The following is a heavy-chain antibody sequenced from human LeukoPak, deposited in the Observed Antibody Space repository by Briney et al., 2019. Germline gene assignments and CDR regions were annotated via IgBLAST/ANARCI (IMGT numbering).Heavy chain of an antibody. CDR1: GVSISSSSYY. Sequence: SETLSLTCTVSGVSISSSSYYWGWIRQPPGKGLEWIGRIYTSGSTNYNPSLKSRVTISVDTSKNQFSLKLSSVTAADTAVYYCARDIPIEYYFDYWGQGTLVTVSS. D-gene: IGHD1-26*01. CDR2: IYTSGST. CDR3: ARDIPIEYYFDY. J-gene: IGHJ4*02. V-gene: IGHV4-39*07.